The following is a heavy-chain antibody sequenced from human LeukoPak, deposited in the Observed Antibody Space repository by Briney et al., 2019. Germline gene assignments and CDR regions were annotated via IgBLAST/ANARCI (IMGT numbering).Heavy chain of an antibody. J-gene: IGHJ4*02. CDR1: GYTFTGYY. V-gene: IGHV1-2*02. D-gene: IGHD3-16*01. Sequence: ASVKVSCKASGYTFTGYYMHWVRQAPGQGLEWMGGINPNSGGTNYAQKFQGRVTMTRDTSISTAYMELSRLRSDDTAVYYCASTAPLYDYVWGTYGGLDYWGQGTLVTVSS. CDR2: INPNSGGT. CDR3: ASTAPLYDYVWGTYGGLDY.